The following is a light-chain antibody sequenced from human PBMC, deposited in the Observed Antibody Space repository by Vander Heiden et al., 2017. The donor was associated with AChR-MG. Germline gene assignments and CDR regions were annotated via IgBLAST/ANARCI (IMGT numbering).Light chain of an antibody. V-gene: IGLV2-11*01. CDR2: DVN. Sequence: QSALTQPRSVSGSPGQSVTISCTGTSSDVGGYHDASWYLQHPGKAPKLLIYDVNRRPSGVPDRFSGSKSGNTASLTIYGLQAEDEADYYCCSYAGTYTWVFGGGTKLTVL. J-gene: IGLJ3*02. CDR1: SSDVGGYHD. CDR3: CSYAGTYTWV.